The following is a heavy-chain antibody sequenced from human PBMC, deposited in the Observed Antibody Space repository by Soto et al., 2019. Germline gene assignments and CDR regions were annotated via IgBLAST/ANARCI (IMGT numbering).Heavy chain of an antibody. CDR1: GGTFSSYA. J-gene: IGHJ6*02. D-gene: IGHD4-17*01. CDR2: IIPIFGTA. V-gene: IGHV1-69*01. CDR3: ARRHDDGDSEAYYYGMDV. Sequence: QVQLVQSGAEVKKPGSSVKVSCKASGGTFSSYAISWVRQAPGQGLEWMGGIIPIFGTANYAQKFQGRVTMTADESTSTADKELSSLRPEDTAVYYCARRHDDGDSEAYYYGMDVWGQGTTVTVSS.